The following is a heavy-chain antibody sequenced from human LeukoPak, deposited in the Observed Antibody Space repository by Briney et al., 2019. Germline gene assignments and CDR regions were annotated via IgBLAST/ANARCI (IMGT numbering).Heavy chain of an antibody. CDR3: ARVDSSGWSYFQH. J-gene: IGHJ1*01. D-gene: IGHD6-19*01. CDR2: ISYDGSNK. V-gene: IGHV3-30*03. Sequence: PGRSLRLSCAASGFTFSSYGMHWVRQAPGKGLEWVAVISYDGSNKYYAGSVKGRFTISRDNSKNTLYLQMNSLRAEDTAVYYCARVDSSGWSYFQHWGQGTLVTVSS. CDR1: GFTFSSYG.